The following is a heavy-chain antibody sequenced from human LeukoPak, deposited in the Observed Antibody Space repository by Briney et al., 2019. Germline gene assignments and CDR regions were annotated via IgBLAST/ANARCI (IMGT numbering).Heavy chain of an antibody. CDR3: AKDLRYFDWLLPI. J-gene: IGHJ4*02. CDR2: ISGSGDST. V-gene: IGHV3-23*01. CDR1: GFTLNSYA. D-gene: IGHD3-9*01. Sequence: GGSLRLSCATSGFTLNSYAMSRVRQAPGKGLEWVSAISGSGDSTYYADSVKGRFTISRDDSKNTLYLQMNSLRAEDTAIYFCAKDLRYFDWLLPIWGQGTLVTVSS.